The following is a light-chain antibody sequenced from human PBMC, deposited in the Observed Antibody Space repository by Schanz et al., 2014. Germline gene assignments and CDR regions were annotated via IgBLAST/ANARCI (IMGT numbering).Light chain of an antibody. V-gene: IGKV4-1*01. Sequence: DIVMTQSPDSLPVSLGERATINCKSSQSVLYTSDSKNYLAWYQHKPGQPPKLLIFWASTRESGVPDRFTGSGSGTDFTLTISNLQAEDVAVYYCQQYYSLPLTFGGGTKVEIK. CDR2: WAS. CDR3: QQYYSLPLT. CDR1: QSVLYTSDSKNY. J-gene: IGKJ4*01.